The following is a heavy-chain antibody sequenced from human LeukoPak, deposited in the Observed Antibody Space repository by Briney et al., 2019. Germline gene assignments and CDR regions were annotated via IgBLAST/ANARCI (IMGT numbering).Heavy chain of an antibody. J-gene: IGHJ4*02. D-gene: IGHD4-17*01. CDR2: INPNSGGT. CDR3: ARGPLMTTVTTFTY. CDR1: GYTFTGYY. Sequence: ASVKVSCKVSGYTFTGYYMHWVRQAPGQGLEWMGWINPNSGGTNYAQKFQGRVTMTRDTSISTAYMELSRLRSDDTAVYYCARGPLMTTVTTFTYWGQGTLVTVSS. V-gene: IGHV1-2*02.